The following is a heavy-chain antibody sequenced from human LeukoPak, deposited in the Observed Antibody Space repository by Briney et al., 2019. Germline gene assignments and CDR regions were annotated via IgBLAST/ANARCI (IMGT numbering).Heavy chain of an antibody. V-gene: IGHV4-4*07. CDR1: GGSISSYY. D-gene: IGHD4-17*01. CDR3: ARDAPGPTVTNYYSYCYYMDV. J-gene: IGHJ6*03. CDR2: IYTSGVT. Sequence: SETLSLTCAVSGGSISSYYWSWIRQPAGKGLEWIGRIYTSGVTNYNPSLQSGVSMSVDTTKNQFSLKLSSVTAADMAVYYCARDAPGPTVTNYYSYCYYMDVWGKGTTVTVSS.